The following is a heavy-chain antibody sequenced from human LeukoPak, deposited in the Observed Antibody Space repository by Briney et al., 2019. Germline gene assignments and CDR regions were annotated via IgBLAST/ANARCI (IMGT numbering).Heavy chain of an antibody. CDR1: GGSISSGSYY. J-gene: IGHJ4*02. Sequence: SETLSLTCTVSGGSISSGSYYWSWIRQPAGKGLEWIGRIYTSGSTHYNPSLKSRVTISVDTSKNQFSLKLSSVTAADTAVYYCARDLYYDSSGYKYYFDYWGQGTLVTVSS. D-gene: IGHD3-22*01. CDR2: IYTSGST. V-gene: IGHV4-61*02. CDR3: ARDLYYDSSGYKYYFDY.